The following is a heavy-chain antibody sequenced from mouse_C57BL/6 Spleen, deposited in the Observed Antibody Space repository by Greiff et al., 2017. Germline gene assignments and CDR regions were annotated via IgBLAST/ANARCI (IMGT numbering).Heavy chain of an antibody. J-gene: IGHJ2*01. CDR3: ARSDSYYYGSSYFDY. CDR2: IYPRSGNT. D-gene: IGHD1-1*01. CDR1: GYTFTSYG. Sequence: VQLQQSGAELARPGASVKLSCKASGYTFTSYGISWVKQRTGQGLEWIGEIYPRSGNTYYNEKFKGKATLTADKSSSTAYMELRSLTSEDSAVYFCARSDSYYYGSSYFDYWGQGTTLTVSS. V-gene: IGHV1-81*01.